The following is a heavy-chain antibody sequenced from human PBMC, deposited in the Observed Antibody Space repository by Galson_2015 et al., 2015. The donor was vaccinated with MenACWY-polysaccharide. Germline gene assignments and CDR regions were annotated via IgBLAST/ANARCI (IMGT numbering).Heavy chain of an antibody. Sequence: SLRLSCAASGFTFSSYAMHWDRQAPGKGLEYVSAISSNGGSTYYANSVKGRFTISRDNSKNTLYLQMGSLRAEDMAVYYCARDTDYSFDYWGQGTLVTVSS. CDR3: ARDTDYSFDY. CDR2: ISSNGGST. J-gene: IGHJ4*02. D-gene: IGHD4-11*01. CDR1: GFTFSSYA. V-gene: IGHV3-64*01.